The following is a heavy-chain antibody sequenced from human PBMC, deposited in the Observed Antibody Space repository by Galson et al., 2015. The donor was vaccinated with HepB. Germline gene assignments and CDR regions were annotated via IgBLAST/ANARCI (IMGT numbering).Heavy chain of an antibody. Sequence: SLRLSCAASGFTFSSYSMSWVRQAPGKGLEWVSGISGSGGNPNYADSVRGRFTISIDGSRDTLYLQMNSLRAEDTAIYYCAKDLRLCSAGNCYWGLDCWGQGTLVTVSS. CDR1: GFTFSSYS. CDR3: AKDLRLCSAGNCYWGLDC. D-gene: IGHD2-15*01. V-gene: IGHV3-23*01. CDR2: ISGSGGNP. J-gene: IGHJ4*02.